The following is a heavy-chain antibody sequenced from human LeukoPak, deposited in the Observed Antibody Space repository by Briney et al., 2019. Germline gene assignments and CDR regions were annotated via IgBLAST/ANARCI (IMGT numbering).Heavy chain of an antibody. Sequence: GASVKVSCKASGYTFTGYYMHWVRQAPGQGLEWMGRINPNSGGSNYATKFQGRVTMTRDTSISTAYMELSRLRSDDTAVYYCARVYYYDSSGAFDIWGQGTMVTVSS. CDR1: GYTFTGYY. V-gene: IGHV1-2*06. D-gene: IGHD3-22*01. CDR3: ARVYYYDSSGAFDI. CDR2: INPNSGGS. J-gene: IGHJ3*02.